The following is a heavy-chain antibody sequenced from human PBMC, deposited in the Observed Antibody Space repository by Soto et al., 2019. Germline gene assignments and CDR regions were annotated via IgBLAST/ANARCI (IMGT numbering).Heavy chain of an antibody. CDR2: ISYDGSNK. J-gene: IGHJ6*02. CDR3: ARARYCSSTSCYQHYYYGMDV. D-gene: IGHD2-2*01. CDR1: GFTFSSYA. V-gene: IGHV3-30-3*01. Sequence: QVQLVESGGGVVQPGRSLRLSCAASGFTFSSYAMHWVRQAPGKGLEWVAVISYDGSNKYYADSVKGRFTISRDNSKNTLYLQMNSLRAEDTAVYYCARARYCSSTSCYQHYYYGMDVWGQGTTVTVSS.